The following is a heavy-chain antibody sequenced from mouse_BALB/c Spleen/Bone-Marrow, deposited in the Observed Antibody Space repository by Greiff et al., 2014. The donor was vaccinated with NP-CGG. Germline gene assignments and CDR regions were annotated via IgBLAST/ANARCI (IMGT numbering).Heavy chain of an antibody. Sequence: VQLKESGGGLVQPGGSRKLSCAASGFTFSSFGMHWVRQAPEKGLEWVAYISSGSSTIYYADTVKGRFTISRDNPKNTLFLQMTSLRSEGTAMYYCARDVPLYDVGYFDYWGQGTTLTVSS. D-gene: IGHD2-14*01. J-gene: IGHJ2*01. CDR3: ARDVPLYDVGYFDY. CDR2: ISSGSSTI. CDR1: GFTFSSFG. V-gene: IGHV5-17*02.